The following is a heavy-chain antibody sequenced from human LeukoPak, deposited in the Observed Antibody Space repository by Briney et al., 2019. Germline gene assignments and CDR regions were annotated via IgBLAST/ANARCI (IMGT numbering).Heavy chain of an antibody. J-gene: IGHJ6*04. Sequence: PGGSLRLSCAASGFTFSSYGMHWVRQAPGKGLEWVAFIRYDGSNKYYADSVKGRFTISRDNSKNTLYLQMNSLRAEDTAVYYCAKDLAVIMITFGVLDVWGKGTTVTISS. CDR3: AKDLAVIMITFGVLDV. CDR1: GFTFSSYG. V-gene: IGHV3-30*02. D-gene: IGHD3-16*01. CDR2: IRYDGSNK.